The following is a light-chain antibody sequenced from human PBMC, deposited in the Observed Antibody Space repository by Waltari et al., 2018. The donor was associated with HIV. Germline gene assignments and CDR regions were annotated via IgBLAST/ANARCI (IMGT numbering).Light chain of an antibody. CDR3: QQYNGTPWT. V-gene: IGKV4-1*01. J-gene: IGKJ1*01. Sequence: DIVLVQSPDSLAVSLGERASINCTSSRSVLYSSDNKNYLAWYQQKPGQPPKLLIYWASTRQSGVPERSSGSGSGTDFTLTINSLQAEDVAVYFCQQYNGTPWTFGQGTKVEI. CDR1: RSVLYSSDNKNY. CDR2: WAS.